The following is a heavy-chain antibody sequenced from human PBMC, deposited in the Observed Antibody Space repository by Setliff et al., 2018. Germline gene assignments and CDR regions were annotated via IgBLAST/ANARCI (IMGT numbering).Heavy chain of an antibody. CDR3: ARALGATITHFDY. CDR2: FDPEDGET. CDR1: GYTLTELS. Sequence: ASVKVSCKVSGYTLTELSRHWVRQAPGKGLEWMGGFDPEDGETIYAQKFQGRVTMTEDTSTDTAYMELSSLRSDDTAVYYCARALGATITHFDYWGQGTLVTVSS. V-gene: IGHV1-24*01. J-gene: IGHJ4*02. D-gene: IGHD1-26*01.